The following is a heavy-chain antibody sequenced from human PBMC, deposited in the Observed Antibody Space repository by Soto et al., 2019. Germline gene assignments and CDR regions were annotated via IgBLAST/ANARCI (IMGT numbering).Heavy chain of an antibody. D-gene: IGHD6-19*01. CDR2: ISAYNGNT. V-gene: IGHV1-18*01. CDR3: ARDSKWVAVAGTPYYYYYGMDV. Sequence: ASVKVSCKASGYTFSSYGIRWERQAPGQGLERMGWISAYNGNTNYAQKLQGRVTMTTDTSTSTAYMELRSLRSDDTAVYHCARDSKWVAVAGTPYYYYYGMDVWGQGTTVTVSS. J-gene: IGHJ6*02. CDR1: GYTFSSYG.